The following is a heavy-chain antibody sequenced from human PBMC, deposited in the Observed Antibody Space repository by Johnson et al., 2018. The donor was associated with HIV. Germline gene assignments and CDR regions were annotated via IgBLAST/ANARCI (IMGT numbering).Heavy chain of an antibody. Sequence: VQLVESGGGLIQPGGSLRLSCAASGFTVSANYMTWVRQAPGKGLEWVSVIYSGGSTYDADSVKGRFTISRENSKNTLYLQRNSLRAEDTAMYYCARPATTVRKDAFDIWGQGTMVTVSS. V-gene: IGHV3-53*01. J-gene: IGHJ3*02. CDR2: IYSGGST. CDR3: ARPATTVRKDAFDI. D-gene: IGHD4-11*01. CDR1: GFTVSANY.